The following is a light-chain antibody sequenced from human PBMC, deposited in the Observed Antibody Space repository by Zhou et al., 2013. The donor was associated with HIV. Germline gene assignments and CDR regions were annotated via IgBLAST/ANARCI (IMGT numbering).Light chain of an antibody. J-gene: IGKJ4*01. Sequence: DIQMTQSPSTLSASVGDRVTITCRASQGIGDWLAWYQQKPGKAPNLLIYKASTLEGGVPSRFSGSVSGTEFTLTISSLQPDDFATYYCQRYESYPLTFGGGTKVEIK. CDR1: QGIGDW. CDR2: KAS. V-gene: IGKV1-5*03. CDR3: QRYESYPLT.